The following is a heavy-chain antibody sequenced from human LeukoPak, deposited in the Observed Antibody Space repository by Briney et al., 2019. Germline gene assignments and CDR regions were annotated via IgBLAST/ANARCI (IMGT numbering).Heavy chain of an antibody. Sequence: GGSLRLSCAASGFTFSSYAMHWVRQAPGKGLEWVAVISYDGSNKYYADSVKGRFTISRDNSKNTLYLQMNSLRAEDTAVYYCARERDPYNTVHFDYWGQGTLVTVSS. CDR1: GFTFSSYA. J-gene: IGHJ4*02. V-gene: IGHV3-30-3*01. CDR2: ISYDGSNK. CDR3: ARERDPYNTVHFDY. D-gene: IGHD4-11*01.